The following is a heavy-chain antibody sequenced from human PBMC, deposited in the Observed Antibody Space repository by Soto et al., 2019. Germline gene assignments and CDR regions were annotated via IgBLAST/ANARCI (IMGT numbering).Heavy chain of an antibody. D-gene: IGHD3-10*01. Sequence: QVQLQESGPGLVKPSQTLSLTCTVSGGSISSGDYYWSWIRQPPGKGLEWIGYIYYSGSTYYNPSLTSRVTSSVDTSKTQFSLKLSSVTAADTAVYYCARLGGFGATTIDYWGQGTLVTVSS. V-gene: IGHV4-30-4*01. CDR1: GGSISSGDYY. CDR2: IYYSGST. CDR3: ARLGGFGATTIDY. J-gene: IGHJ4*02.